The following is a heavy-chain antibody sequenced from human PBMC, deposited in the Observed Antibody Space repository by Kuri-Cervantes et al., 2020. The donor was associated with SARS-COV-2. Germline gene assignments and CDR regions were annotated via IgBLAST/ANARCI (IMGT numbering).Heavy chain of an antibody. Sequence: GGSLRLSCAASGFTVSSNYMSWVRQAPGKGLEWVSVIYSGGSTYYADPVKGRFTISRDNSKNTLYLQMNSLRAEDTAVYYCAKSVGDFWSGYPEGYYYYGMDVWGQGTTVTVSS. CDR1: GFTVSSNY. D-gene: IGHD3-3*01. CDR3: AKSVGDFWSGYPEGYYYYGMDV. V-gene: IGHV3-53*01. CDR2: IYSGGST. J-gene: IGHJ6*02.